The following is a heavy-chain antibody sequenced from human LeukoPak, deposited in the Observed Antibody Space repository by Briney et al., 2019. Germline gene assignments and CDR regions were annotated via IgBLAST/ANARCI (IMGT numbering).Heavy chain of an antibody. CDR2: ISSSSSYI. J-gene: IGHJ4*02. CDR3: ARDWYSSGPFDY. Sequence: PGGSLRLSCAASGFTFSSYSMNWVRQAPGKGLEWVSSISSSSSYIYYADSVKGRFTISRDNAKNSLYLQMNSLRAEDTAVYYCARDWYSSGPFDYWGQGTLVTVSS. D-gene: IGHD6-19*01. CDR1: GFTFSSYS. V-gene: IGHV3-21*01.